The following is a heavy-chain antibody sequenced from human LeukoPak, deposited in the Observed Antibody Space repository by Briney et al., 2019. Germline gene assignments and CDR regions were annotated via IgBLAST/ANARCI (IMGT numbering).Heavy chain of an antibody. V-gene: IGHV3-11*04. Sequence: AGGSLRLSCAASGFTFSDYYMSWIRQAPGKGLEWVSYISSSGSTIYYADSVKGRFTISRDNAKNSLYLQMNSLRAEDTAVYYCGVAGATLLLDYWGQGTLVTVSS. D-gene: IGHD1-26*01. CDR2: ISSSGSTI. CDR1: GFTFSDYY. J-gene: IGHJ4*02. CDR3: GVAGATLLLDY.